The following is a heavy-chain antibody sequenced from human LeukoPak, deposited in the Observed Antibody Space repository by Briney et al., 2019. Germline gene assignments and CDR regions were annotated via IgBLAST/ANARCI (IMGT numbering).Heavy chain of an antibody. CDR1: GYTFTVYY. CDR3: ARDFWSGSAHFDY. CDR2: INPNSGGT. D-gene: IGHD3-3*01. Sequence: ASVKVSSKVSGYTFTVYYMHWVRQAPGQGLEWMGWINPNSGGTNYAQKFQGRVTMTRDTYISTAYMELSRLRSDDTAVYYCARDFWSGSAHFDYWGQGTLVTVSS. V-gene: IGHV1-2*02. J-gene: IGHJ4*02.